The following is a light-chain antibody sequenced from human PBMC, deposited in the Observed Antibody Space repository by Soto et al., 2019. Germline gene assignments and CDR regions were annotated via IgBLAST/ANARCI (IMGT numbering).Light chain of an antibody. J-gene: IGLJ1*01. V-gene: IGLV2-14*01. CDR3: SSYTSSSTPYV. CDR1: SSEVGGYNY. CDR2: DVS. Sequence: QSVLTQPASVSGSPGQSITISYTGTSSEVGGYNYVSWYQQHPGKAPKLMIYDVSNRPSGVSNRFSGSKSGNTASLTISGLQAEDEADYYCSSYTSSSTPYVFGTGTKLTVL.